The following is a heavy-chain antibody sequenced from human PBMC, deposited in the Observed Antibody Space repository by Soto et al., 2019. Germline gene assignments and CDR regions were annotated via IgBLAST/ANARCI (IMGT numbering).Heavy chain of an antibody. Sequence: GGSLRLSCAASGFTFYNYGMGWVRQAPGKGLEWVSAITGSGSDTYYVDSVKGRFTISRDNSENTLYLQMNSLRAEDTAIYYCAKLGSSSWSPHYYFDYWGQGTLVTVSS. D-gene: IGHD2-2*01. CDR3: AKLGSSSWSPHYYFDY. J-gene: IGHJ4*02. CDR2: ITGSGSDT. V-gene: IGHV3-23*01. CDR1: GFTFYNYG.